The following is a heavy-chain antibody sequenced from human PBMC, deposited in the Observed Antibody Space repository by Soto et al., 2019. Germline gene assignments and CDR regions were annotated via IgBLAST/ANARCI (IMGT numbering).Heavy chain of an antibody. J-gene: IGHJ6*02. CDR1: GGSISSSSYY. D-gene: IGHD6-25*01. Sequence: PSETLSLTCTVSGGSISSSSYYWGWIRQPPGKGLEWIGSIYYSGSTYYNPSLKSRVTISVDTSKNQFSLKLSSVTAADTAVYYCAREAATHFPYYGMDVWGQGTTVTVSS. CDR3: AREAATHFPYYGMDV. V-gene: IGHV4-39*02. CDR2: IYYSGST.